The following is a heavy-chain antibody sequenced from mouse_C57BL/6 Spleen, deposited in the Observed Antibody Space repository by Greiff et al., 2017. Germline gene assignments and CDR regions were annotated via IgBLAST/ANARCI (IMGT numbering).Heavy chain of an antibody. D-gene: IGHD3-2*02. V-gene: IGHV1-15*01. CDR1: GYTFTAYE. CDR3: TLDSSGYMDWFAY. J-gene: IGHJ3*01. Sequence: VQLQQSGAELVRPGASVTLSCKASGYTFTAYEMHWVKQTPVHCLEWIGAIDPETGGTAYNQKFKGTAILTADKSSSTAYMELRSLTSEDSAVYYCTLDSSGYMDWFAYWGQVTLVTVSA. CDR2: IDPETGGT.